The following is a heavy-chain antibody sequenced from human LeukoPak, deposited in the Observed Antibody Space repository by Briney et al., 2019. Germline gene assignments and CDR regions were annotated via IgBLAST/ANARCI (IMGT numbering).Heavy chain of an antibody. CDR2: INPKSGGT. D-gene: IGHD3-10*01. CDR1: GYTFTNYF. J-gene: IGHJ3*02. V-gene: IGHV1-2*02. CDR3: ARNLWFGESSDAFDM. Sequence: ASVKVSCKASGYTFTNYFIHWVRQAPGQGLEWMGWINPKSGGTNYAQKFQGRVTMTRDTSISTAYMDMSSLRSDDTAVYYCARNLWFGESSDAFDMWGQGTMVTVSS.